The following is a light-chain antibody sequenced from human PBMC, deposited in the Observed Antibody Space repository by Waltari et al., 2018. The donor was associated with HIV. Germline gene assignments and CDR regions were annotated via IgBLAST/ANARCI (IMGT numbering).Light chain of an antibody. CDR3: HQYGSSPYT. Sequence: SSRASQSVSSSYLAWYQQKAGQAPRLLIYGASSRATGIPDRFSGSGSGTDFTLTISRLEPEDFAVYYCHQYGSSPYTFGQGTKLEIK. CDR2: GAS. CDR1: QSVSSSY. V-gene: IGKV3-20*01. J-gene: IGKJ2*01.